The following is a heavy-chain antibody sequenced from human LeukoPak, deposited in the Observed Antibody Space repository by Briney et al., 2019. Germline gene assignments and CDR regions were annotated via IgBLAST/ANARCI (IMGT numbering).Heavy chain of an antibody. Sequence: QAGGSLRLSCAASGFTFSSYAMHWVRQAPGKGLEWVAVISYDGSNKYYADSVKGRFTISRDNSKNTLYLQMNSLRAEDTAVYFCARAGRFGESFRDYYYYIDVWGKGTTVTVSS. J-gene: IGHJ6*03. CDR3: ARAGRFGESFRDYYYYIDV. CDR2: ISYDGSNK. CDR1: GFTFSSYA. V-gene: IGHV3-30*04. D-gene: IGHD3-10*01.